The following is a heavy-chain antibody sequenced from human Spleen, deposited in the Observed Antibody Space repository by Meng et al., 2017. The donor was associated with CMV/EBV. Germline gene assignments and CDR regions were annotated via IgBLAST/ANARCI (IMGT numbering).Heavy chain of an antibody. CDR1: GGSISTYF. V-gene: IGHV4-59*12. CDR2: IHYSGNT. Sequence: GSLRLSCTVSGGSISTYFWIWIRQPPGRGLEWIGYIHYSGNTNYNPSLKSRVTMSVERSKNQFSVKLRSVTAADTAIYYCARGDFWDLDYWGQGLLVTVSS. D-gene: IGHD3-3*01. J-gene: IGHJ4*02. CDR3: ARGDFWDLDY.